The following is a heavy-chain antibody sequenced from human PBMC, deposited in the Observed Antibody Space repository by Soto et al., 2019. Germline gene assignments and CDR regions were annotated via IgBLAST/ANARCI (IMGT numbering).Heavy chain of an antibody. D-gene: IGHD6-25*01. CDR1: GCSITRSSYF. V-gene: IGHV4-39*01. CDR2: IYFTGNA. J-gene: IGHJ5*02. Sequence: SETLALTCVVSGCSITRSSYFWGWVRQPPGKGLEWIGTIYFTGNAYYTPSLKSRLTMSIDTSKNEFSLRLNSVTAADTAVYYCAGQTFTIAAASYGRSNWFDPWGPGTLVTVSS. CDR3: AGQTFTIAAASYGRSNWFDP.